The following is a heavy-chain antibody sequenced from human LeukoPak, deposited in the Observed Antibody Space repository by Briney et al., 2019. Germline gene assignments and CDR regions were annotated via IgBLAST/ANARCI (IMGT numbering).Heavy chain of an antibody. J-gene: IGHJ4*02. CDR2: TRNKANSYTT. V-gene: IGHV3-72*01. CDR1: GFTFSDHY. CDR3: ARRAPSHDFDD. Sequence: GGSLRLSCAASGFTFSDHYMDWVRQAPGKGLEWVGRTRNKANSYTTEYAASVKGRFTISRDDSKNSLYLQMNSLRVEDTALYYCARRAPSHDFDDWGQGTLVTVSS.